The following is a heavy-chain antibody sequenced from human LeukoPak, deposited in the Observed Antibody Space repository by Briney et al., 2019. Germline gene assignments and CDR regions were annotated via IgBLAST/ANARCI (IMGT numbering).Heavy chain of an antibody. CDR1: GFTFSSYS. Sequence: GGSLTLSCAASGFTFSSYSMNWVRQAPGKALEWVSYISSSSSTTYYADSVKGRFTISRDNSKNTLYLQMNSLRAEDTAVYYCAKDPLSIVVVPAAYFDYWGQGTLVTVSS. J-gene: IGHJ4*02. CDR3: AKDPLSIVVVPAAYFDY. V-gene: IGHV3-48*01. CDR2: ISSSSSTT. D-gene: IGHD2-2*01.